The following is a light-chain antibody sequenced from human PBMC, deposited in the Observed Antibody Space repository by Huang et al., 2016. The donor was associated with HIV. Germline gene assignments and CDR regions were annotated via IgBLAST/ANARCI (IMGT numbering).Light chain of an antibody. J-gene: IGKJ1*01. V-gene: IGKV3-15*01. CDR1: QGVRNN. CDR3: QHYNNWPPWT. CDR2: GAS. Sequence: EIVMTQSPATLSVSPGERATLSCRASQGVRNNIAWYQQKPGRTPRLLIHGASTRATGVAAKFSGRGSGTDLTLTITSLQPEDSAVYYCQHYNNWPPWTFGPGTQVEI.